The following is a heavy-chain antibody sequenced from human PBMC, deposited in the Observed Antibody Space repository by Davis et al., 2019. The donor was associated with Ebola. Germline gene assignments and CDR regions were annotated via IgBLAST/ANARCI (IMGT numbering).Heavy chain of an antibody. CDR3: ARGTYYYDSSGYRKIRGVGFDY. CDR1: GGSVSSGSYY. D-gene: IGHD3-22*01. J-gene: IGHJ4*02. CDR2: IYHSGST. Sequence: PSETLSLTCTVSGGSVSSGSYYWSWVRQPPGKGLEWIGEIYHSGSTNYNPSLKSRVTISVDKSKNQFSLKLSSVTAADTAVYYCARGTYYYDSSGYRKIRGVGFDYWGQGTLVTVSS. V-gene: IGHV4-39*07.